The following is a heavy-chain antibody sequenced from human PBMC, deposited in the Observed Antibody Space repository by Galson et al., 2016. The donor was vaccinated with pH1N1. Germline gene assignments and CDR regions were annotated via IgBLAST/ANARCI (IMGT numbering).Heavy chain of an antibody. CDR1: GDSVSSSSDT. J-gene: IGHJ4*02. CDR2: IYHRSKWYY. V-gene: IGHV6-1*01. Sequence: CAISGDSVSSSSDTWNWIRQSPRRGLEWLGRIYHRSKWYYEYAPSLQGRLRISPDTSSNQMSLHLNSVTLDDAAVYYCAREVWLRRVYYIDHWGQGSLVTVSS. CDR3: AREVWLRRVYYIDH. D-gene: IGHD3-10*01.